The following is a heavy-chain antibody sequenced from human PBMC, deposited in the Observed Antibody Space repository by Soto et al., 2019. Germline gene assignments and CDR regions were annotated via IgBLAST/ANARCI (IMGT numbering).Heavy chain of an antibody. J-gene: IGHJ5*02. V-gene: IGHV1-69*13. CDR3: ASCRDGYNSWLDP. Sequence: SVKVSCKASGGTFSSYAISWVRQAPGQGLEWMGGIIPIFGTANYAQKFQRRVTITADESTSTAYMELSSLRSEDTAVYYCASCRDGYNSWLDPWGQGTLVTVSS. CDR2: IIPIFGTA. D-gene: IGHD5-12*01. CDR1: GGTFSSYA.